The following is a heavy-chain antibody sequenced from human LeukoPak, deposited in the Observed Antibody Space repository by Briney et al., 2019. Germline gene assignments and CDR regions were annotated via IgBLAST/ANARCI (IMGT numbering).Heavy chain of an antibody. CDR1: GFSFSSYW. CDR2: IRRDSSET. CDR3: ARDGGGLRFGELYRYGMDV. Sequence: GGSLRLSCAASGFSFSSYWMSWVRQAPGQGLEWMGYIRRDSSETSYVESVKGRVTIYRDNAKSSVYLQLKSLRCEDKAVYYCARDGGGLRFGELYRYGMDVCGQGTTVTVS. V-gene: IGHV3-7*01. D-gene: IGHD3-10*01. J-gene: IGHJ6*02.